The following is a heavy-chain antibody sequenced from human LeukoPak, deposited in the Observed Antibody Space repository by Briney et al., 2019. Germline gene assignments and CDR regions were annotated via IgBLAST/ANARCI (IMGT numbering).Heavy chain of an antibody. CDR3: ARGVLLLWFGELLYRGLDY. Sequence: PSETLSLTCAVYGGSLSGYFWTWIRQPPGKGLEWLGETDHNGRADYKSSLKSRLIISVDISKNQFSLRLSSVTAADTAVYYCARGVLLLWFGELLYRGLDYWGQGTLVTVSS. CDR1: GGSLSGYF. CDR2: TDHNGRA. D-gene: IGHD3-10*01. V-gene: IGHV4-34*01. J-gene: IGHJ4*02.